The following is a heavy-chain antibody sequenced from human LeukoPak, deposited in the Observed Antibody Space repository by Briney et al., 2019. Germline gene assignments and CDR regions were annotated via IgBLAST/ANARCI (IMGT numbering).Heavy chain of an antibody. D-gene: IGHD5-24*01. CDR2: ISHDGRTK. CDR1: GFNFDNFA. J-gene: IGHJ4*02. V-gene: IGHV3-30*04. Sequence: GGSLRLSCVVSGFNFDNFAMHWVRQPLGKGLEWVAVISHDGRTKYYADSMKGRVTISRDNSKNTLFLQMNNLRSEDTAVYFCARPSPPGDGYNPPDHWGQGTLVTVSS. CDR3: ARPSPPGDGYNPPDH.